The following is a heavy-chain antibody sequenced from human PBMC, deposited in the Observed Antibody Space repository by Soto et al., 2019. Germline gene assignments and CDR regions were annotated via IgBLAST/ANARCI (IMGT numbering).Heavy chain of an antibody. J-gene: IGHJ4*02. CDR1: GGSIISGGSY. CDR3: VRYCSTTKCPFDY. Sequence: PSETLSVTCAVSGGSIISGGSYWGWVLQPPGKGLEWIGYIYYSGNTILNPSLRSRVTLSVDTSKNQFSLNLSSVTAADTAVYYCVRYCSTTKCPFDYWGQGTLVTVSS. V-gene: IGHV4-30-4*01. D-gene: IGHD2-2*01. CDR2: IYYSGNT.